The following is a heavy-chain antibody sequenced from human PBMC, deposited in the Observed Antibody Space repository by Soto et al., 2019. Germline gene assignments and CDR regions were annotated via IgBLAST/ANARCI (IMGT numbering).Heavy chain of an antibody. J-gene: IGHJ3*02. CDR2: VYSSGST. CDR1: GGSLIDDY. V-gene: IGHV4-59*01. Sequence: QVQLQESGPGLVKPLETVSLTCTVSGGSLIDDYWNWIRQPPGKGLEWIGYVYSSGSTNYNPSLKSRVTISGDRSKNQFSLKFISVTAADTAVYYCARGNDWKGSTFDIWGHGPMVSVSS. D-gene: IGHD2-21*01. CDR3: ARGNDWKGSTFDI.